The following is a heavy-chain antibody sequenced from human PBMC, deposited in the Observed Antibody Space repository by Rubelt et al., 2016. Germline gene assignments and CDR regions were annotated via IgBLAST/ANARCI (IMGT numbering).Heavy chain of an antibody. J-gene: IGHJ4*02. Sequence: QVQLQESGPGLVKPSETLSLTCTVSGGSISSSSYYWGWIRQPPGKGLEWIGSIYYSGSTYYNPSLRSRVTISVDTSKNQFSRKLSSVTAADTAVYYCARLAGEIMVFDYWGQGTLVTVSS. V-gene: IGHV4-39*01. CDR2: IYYSGST. D-gene: IGHD3-10*01. CDR3: ARLAGEIMVFDY. CDR1: GGSISSSSYY.